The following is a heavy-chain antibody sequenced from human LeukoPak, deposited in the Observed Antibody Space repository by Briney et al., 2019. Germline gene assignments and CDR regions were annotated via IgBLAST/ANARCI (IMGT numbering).Heavy chain of an antibody. CDR1: AYSISSGYY. D-gene: IGHD1-26*01. J-gene: IGHJ4*02. CDR2: IYHSEST. Sequence: SETLSLTSIVSAYSISSGYYWGWIRQPPGKGLEWIGSIYHSESTYYNPSLKSRVTISIDTSKNQFSLKLSSVTAADTAIYFCARGKSRGSHIDYWGQGTLVTVSS. CDR3: ARGKSRGSHIDY. V-gene: IGHV4-38-2*02.